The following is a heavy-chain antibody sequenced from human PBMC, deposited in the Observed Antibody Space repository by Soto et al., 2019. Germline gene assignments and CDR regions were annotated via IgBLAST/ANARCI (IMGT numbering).Heavy chain of an antibody. CDR1: GASVSSGDHY. CDR3: ARGDSYGYGSFPFWFDP. J-gene: IGHJ5*02. Sequence: SETLSLTCSVSGASVSSGDHYWAWIRQQPGKGLEWIGNIYFNGSPDYKPSLKSRVIISEDTSDNQFSLTLSYVTAADPAVYFCARGDSYGYGSFPFWFDPWGQGTLVTVSS. D-gene: IGHD5-18*01. CDR2: IYFNGSP. V-gene: IGHV4-31*03.